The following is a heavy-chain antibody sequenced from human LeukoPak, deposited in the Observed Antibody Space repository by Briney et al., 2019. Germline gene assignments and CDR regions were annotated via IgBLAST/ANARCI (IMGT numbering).Heavy chain of an antibody. CDR1: GGSISSYY. Sequence: SETLSLTCTVSGGSISSYYWSWIRQPPGKGLEWIGYIYYSGSTYYNPSLKSRVTISVDTSKNQFSLKLNSVSATDTAVYYCARHYGPWGQGTLVTVSS. D-gene: IGHD3-10*01. CDR3: ARHYGP. J-gene: IGHJ4*02. CDR2: IYYSGST. V-gene: IGHV4-59*08.